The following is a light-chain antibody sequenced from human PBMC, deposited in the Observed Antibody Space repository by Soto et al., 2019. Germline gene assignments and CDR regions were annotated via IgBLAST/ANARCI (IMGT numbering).Light chain of an antibody. CDR1: QSISSH. V-gene: IGKV3-11*01. J-gene: IGKJ4*01. Sequence: EIVLTQSPATLSLSPGERATLSCRASQSISSHLAWYQQKPGQAPRLLMYDVSNRATDIPARFSGSGSGTDFTLTISSLEPEDFAVYYSQQRPNWPLTFVGGTKVEIK. CDR2: DVS. CDR3: QQRPNWPLT.